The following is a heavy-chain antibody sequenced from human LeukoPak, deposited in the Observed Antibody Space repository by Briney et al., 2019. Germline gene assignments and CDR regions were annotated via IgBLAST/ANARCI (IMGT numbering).Heavy chain of an antibody. V-gene: IGHV3-33*01. CDR3: ARDEAVAGLNFFYTLDV. CDR2: MWYDETNR. J-gene: IGHJ6*02. CDR1: RFTFSNHG. Sequence: PGKSLRLSCAASRFTFSNHGMHWVRQAPGKGLEWVALMWYDETNRSYADSVKGRFTISRDNSRNTLYLQMNSLGAEDTAVYYCARDEAVAGLNFFYTLDVWGQGTTVTVSS. D-gene: IGHD6-19*01.